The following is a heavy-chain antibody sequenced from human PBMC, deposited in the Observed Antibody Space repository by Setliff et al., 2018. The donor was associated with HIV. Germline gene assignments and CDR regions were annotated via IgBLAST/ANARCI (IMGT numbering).Heavy chain of an antibody. CDR3: ARLEVGSFYGYRTSPDY. CDR1: GGSISSRSYY. J-gene: IGHJ4*02. V-gene: IGHV4-39*01. D-gene: IGHD5-18*01. CDR2: IYYYSGST. Sequence: SETLSLTCTVSGGSISSRSYYWGWIRQPPGKGLEWIGYIYYYSGSTYYNPSLKSRVTISVDTSKNQFSLKLSSVTAADTAVYYCARLEVGSFYGYRTSPDYWGQGTLVTVSS.